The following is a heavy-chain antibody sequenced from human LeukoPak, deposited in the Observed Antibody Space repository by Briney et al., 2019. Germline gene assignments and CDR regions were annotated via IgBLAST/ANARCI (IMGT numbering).Heavy chain of an antibody. Sequence: PSETLSLTCTASGGSISSSSYYWGWIRQPPGKGLEWIGSIYYSGSTNYNPSLKSRVTISVDTSKNQFSLKLSSVTAADTAVYYCARRSPLRRDLAARRWWVFDYWGQGTLVTVSS. J-gene: IGHJ4*02. CDR2: IYYSGST. D-gene: IGHD6-6*01. CDR3: ARRSPLRRDLAARRWWVFDY. CDR1: GGSISSSSYY. V-gene: IGHV4-39*07.